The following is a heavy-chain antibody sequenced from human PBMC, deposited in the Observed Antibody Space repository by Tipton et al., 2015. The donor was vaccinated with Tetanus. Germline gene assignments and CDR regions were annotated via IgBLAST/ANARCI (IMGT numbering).Heavy chain of an antibody. V-gene: IGHV4-4*02. J-gene: IGHJ6*02. CDR1: GGSISNTNW. Sequence: VKPSETLSLTCAVSGGSISNTNWWTWVRQPPGKGLEWIGEIFHSGSTNYNPSLKSRVTISVDKSKNQFSLRLSSVTAADTAVYFCARVRGSYYYFYGMDVWGQGTTVTVSS. CDR2: IFHSGST. CDR3: ARVRGSYYYFYGMDV. D-gene: IGHD1-26*01.